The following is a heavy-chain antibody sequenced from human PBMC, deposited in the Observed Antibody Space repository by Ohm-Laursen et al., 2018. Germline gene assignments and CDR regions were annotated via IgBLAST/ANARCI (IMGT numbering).Heavy chain of an antibody. D-gene: IGHD2-21*02. J-gene: IGHJ4*02. Sequence: RSLRLSCAASGFTFSPYGMHWVRQAPGKGLEWVAVIWYDGSNKYYSDSVKGRFTISRDNIKNTLYLQMNTLRAEDTAVYYCARHPSPYCGGDCPPEYWGQGTLVTVSS. CDR3: ARHPSPYCGGDCPPEY. CDR1: GFTFSPYG. CDR2: IWYDGSNK. V-gene: IGHV3-33*01.